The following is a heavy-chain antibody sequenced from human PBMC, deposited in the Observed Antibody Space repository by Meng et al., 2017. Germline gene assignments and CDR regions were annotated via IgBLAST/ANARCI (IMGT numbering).Heavy chain of an antibody. D-gene: IGHD3-22*01. CDR2: IIPIFGTA. J-gene: IGHJ4*02. V-gene: IGHV1-69*13. Sequence: SVKVSCKASGGTFSSYAISWVRQAPGQGLEWMGGIIPIFGTANYAQKFQGRVTITADESTGTAYMELSSLRSEDTAVYYCARGRITMIVVVIWGTDRLAVGGYFDYWGQGTLVTVSS. CDR3: ARGRITMIVVVIWGTDRLAVGGYFDY. CDR1: GGTFSSYA.